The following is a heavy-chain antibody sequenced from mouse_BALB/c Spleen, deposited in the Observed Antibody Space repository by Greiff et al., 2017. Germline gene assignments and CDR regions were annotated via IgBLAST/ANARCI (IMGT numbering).Heavy chain of an antibody. CDR1: GYSITSGYY. Sequence: EVQLQQSGPGLVKPSQSLSLTCSVTGYSITSGYYWNWIRQFPGNKLEWMGYISYDGSNNYNPSLKNRISITRDTSKNQFFLKLNSVTTEDTATYYCAREGYDYEEKFAYWGQGTLVTVSA. CDR2: ISYDGSN. D-gene: IGHD2-4*01. J-gene: IGHJ3*01. V-gene: IGHV3-6*02. CDR3: AREGYDYEEKFAY.